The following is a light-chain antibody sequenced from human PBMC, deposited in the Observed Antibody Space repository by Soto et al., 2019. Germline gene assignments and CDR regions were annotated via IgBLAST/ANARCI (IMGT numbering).Light chain of an antibody. CDR3: QQYDSWPRT. CDR2: GAS. CDR1: QSVSIS. J-gene: IGKJ1*01. Sequence: EIVMTQSPATLSVSPGGRATLSCRASQSVSISLAWYQQKPGQAPRLLIYGASTRATGIPARFSGSGSGTEFTLTISSLQSEDFAVYYCQQYDSWPRTFGQGTKVEIK. V-gene: IGKV3-15*01.